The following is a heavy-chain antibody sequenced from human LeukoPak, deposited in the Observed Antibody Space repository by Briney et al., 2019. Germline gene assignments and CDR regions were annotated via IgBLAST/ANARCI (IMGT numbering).Heavy chain of an antibody. CDR1: GYTFTGYY. V-gene: IGHV1-2*02. J-gene: IGHJ4*02. CDR2: INPNSGGT. Sequence: GASVKVSCKASGYTFTGYYMHWVRQAPGQGLEWMGWINPNSGGTNYAQKFQGRVTMTRDTSISTAYMELSRLRSDDTAVYYCARGLGIAVAGTVDYWGQGTLVTVSS. CDR3: ARGLGIAVAGTVDY. D-gene: IGHD6-19*01.